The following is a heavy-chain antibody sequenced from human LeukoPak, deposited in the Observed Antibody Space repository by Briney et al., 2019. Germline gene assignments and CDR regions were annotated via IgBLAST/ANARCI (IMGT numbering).Heavy chain of an antibody. CDR3: ARDSGGSMEFDY. Sequence: GGSLRLSCAASGFTVSSNYMSWVRQAPGKGLEWVPVIYSGGSTYYADSVKGRFTISRDNSKNTLYLQMNSLRAEDSAVYYCARDSGGSMEFDYWGQGTLVTVSS. V-gene: IGHV3-66*01. J-gene: IGHJ4*02. CDR2: IYSGGST. D-gene: IGHD1-26*01. CDR1: GFTVSSNY.